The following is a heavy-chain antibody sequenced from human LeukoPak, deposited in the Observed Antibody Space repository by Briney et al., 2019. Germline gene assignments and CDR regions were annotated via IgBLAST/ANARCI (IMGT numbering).Heavy chain of an antibody. CDR1: GDAISTYY. CDR3: ARTTPYDSSGYYYGEANDY. V-gene: IGHV4-59*01. J-gene: IGHJ4*02. CDR2: ISNGRT. D-gene: IGHD3-22*01. Sequence: PSETLSLTCTVSGDAISTYYWNWIRQTPGKGLEWIGHISNGRTDYNPSLKSRVTISVDTSKNQFSLKLSSVTAAETAVYYCARTTPYDSSGYYYGEANDYWGQGTMVTVSS.